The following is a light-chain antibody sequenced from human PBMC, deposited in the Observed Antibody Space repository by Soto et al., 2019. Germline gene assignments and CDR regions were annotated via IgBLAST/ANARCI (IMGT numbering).Light chain of an antibody. CDR1: QSVSSSY. CDR3: QQYNNWPLIT. V-gene: IGKV3-15*01. Sequence: EIVLTQSPGTLSLSPGERATLSCRASQSVSSSYLAWYQQKPGQAPRPLIYGASTRATGIPARFSGSGSGTEFTLTISSLQSEDFAVYYCQQYNNWPLITFGQGTRLEI. J-gene: IGKJ5*01. CDR2: GAS.